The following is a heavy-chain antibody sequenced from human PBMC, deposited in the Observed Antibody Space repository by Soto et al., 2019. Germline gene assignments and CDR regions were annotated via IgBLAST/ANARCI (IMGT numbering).Heavy chain of an antibody. J-gene: IGHJ6*02. CDR2: IYHSGST. V-gene: IGHV4-4*02. Sequence: SSETLSLTCAVSGGSISSSNWWSWVRQPPGKGLEWIGEIYHSGSTNYNPSLKSRVTISVDKSKNQFSLKLSSVTAADTAVYYCARAELVSGSYYYGMDVWGQGTTVTVSS. D-gene: IGHD3-22*01. CDR3: ARAELVSGSYYYGMDV. CDR1: GGSISSSNW.